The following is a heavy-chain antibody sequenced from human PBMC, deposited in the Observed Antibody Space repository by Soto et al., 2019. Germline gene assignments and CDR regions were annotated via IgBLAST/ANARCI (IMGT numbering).Heavy chain of an antibody. CDR1: GFTFSSYG. Sequence: GGSLRLSCAASGFTFSSYGMHWVRQAPGKGLGWVAVISYDGSNKYYADSVKGRFTISRDNSKNTLYLQMNSLRAEDTAVYYCAKAPTTVTTPLFDYWGQGTLVTVSS. V-gene: IGHV3-30*18. CDR3: AKAPTTVTTPLFDY. CDR2: ISYDGSNK. J-gene: IGHJ4*02. D-gene: IGHD4-17*01.